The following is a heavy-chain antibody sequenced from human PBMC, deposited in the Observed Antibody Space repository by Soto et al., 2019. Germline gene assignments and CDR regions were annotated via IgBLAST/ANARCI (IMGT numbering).Heavy chain of an antibody. CDR1: GGSISTYY. V-gene: IGHV4-59*01. D-gene: IGHD6-13*01. J-gene: IGHJ5*02. Sequence: QVQLQESGPGLVKPSETLSLTCTVSGGSISTYYWSWIRQPPGKGLEWIGYVYYSGSTNYNPSLNSRVTISVDTSKNQFSLNLRSVTAADTAIYYCAKGKDISAPGSWLDHWGQGALVTVSS. CDR3: AKGKDISAPGSWLDH. CDR2: VYYSGST.